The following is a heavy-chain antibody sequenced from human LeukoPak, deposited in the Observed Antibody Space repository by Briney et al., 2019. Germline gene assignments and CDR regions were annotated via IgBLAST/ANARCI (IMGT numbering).Heavy chain of an antibody. CDR2: INHSGST. J-gene: IGHJ4*02. CDR3: ARGHITYYYDSSGYYYGYYFDY. V-gene: IGHV4-34*01. D-gene: IGHD3-22*01. CDR1: GGSFSGYY. Sequence: SETLSLTCAVYGGSFSGYYWSWIRQPPGKGLEWIGEINHSGSTNYNPSLKSRVTISVDTSKNQFSLKLSSVTAADTAVYYCARGHITYYYDSSGYYYGYYFDYWGQGTLVTVSS.